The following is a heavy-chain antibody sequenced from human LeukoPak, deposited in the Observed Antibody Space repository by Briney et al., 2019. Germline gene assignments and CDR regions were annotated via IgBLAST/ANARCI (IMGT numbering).Heavy chain of an antibody. CDR2: ISAYNGNT. CDR3: ARGYSYGFQSFPDY. V-gene: IGHV1-18*01. Sequence: ASVKVSCKASGYIFSSYGISWVRQAPGQGLEWMGWISAYNGNTNYAQKLQGRVTMTTDTSTSTAYMELRSLRSDDTAVYYCARGYSYGFQSFPDYWGQGTLVTVSS. D-gene: IGHD5-18*01. CDR1: GYIFSSYG. J-gene: IGHJ4*02.